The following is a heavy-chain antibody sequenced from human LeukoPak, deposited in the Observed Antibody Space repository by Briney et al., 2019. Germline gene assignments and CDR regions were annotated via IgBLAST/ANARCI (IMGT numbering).Heavy chain of an antibody. CDR2: IYSGGST. V-gene: IGHV3-53*01. Sequence: GGSLRLSCAASGFTVSSNYMSWVRQAPGKGLEWVSVIYSGGSTYYADSVKGRFTISRDNSKNTLYLQMNSLRAEDTAVYYCAREPADCSGGSCYPPGYYFDYWGQGTLVTVSS. CDR1: GFTVSSNY. D-gene: IGHD2-15*01. CDR3: AREPADCSGGSCYPPGYYFDY. J-gene: IGHJ4*02.